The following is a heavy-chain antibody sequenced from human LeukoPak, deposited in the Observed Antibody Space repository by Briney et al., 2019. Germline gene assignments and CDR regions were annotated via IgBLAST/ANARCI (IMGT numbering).Heavy chain of an antibody. CDR2: INHSGST. J-gene: IGHJ4*02. CDR1: GGSFSGYY. CDR3: ARSPYGGPTFFDY. Sequence: SETRSLTCAVYGGSFSGYYWSWIRQPPGKGLEWIGEINHSGSTNYNPSLKSRVTISVDTSKNQFSLKLSSVTAADTAVYYCARSPYGGPTFFDYWGQGTLVTVSS. D-gene: IGHD4-23*01. V-gene: IGHV4-34*01.